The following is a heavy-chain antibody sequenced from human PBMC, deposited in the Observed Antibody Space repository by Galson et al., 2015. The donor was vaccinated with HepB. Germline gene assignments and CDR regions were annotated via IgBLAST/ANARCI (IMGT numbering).Heavy chain of an antibody. V-gene: IGHV3-73*01. Sequence: SLRLSCAASGFTFSGSAMHWVRRASGKGLEWVGRIGSKAHNYATAYVASVKGRFTISRDDSKSTAYLQMNSLKTEDTAVHYCTRLGDLSGYSSKWGQGTLVTVSS. CDR3: TRLGDLSGYSSK. CDR1: GFTFSGSA. J-gene: IGHJ4*02. D-gene: IGHD6-13*01. CDR2: IGSKAHNYAT.